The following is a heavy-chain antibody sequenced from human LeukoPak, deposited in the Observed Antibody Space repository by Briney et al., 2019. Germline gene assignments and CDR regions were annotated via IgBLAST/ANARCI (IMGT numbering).Heavy chain of an antibody. CDR2: ISYDGSNK. CDR3: AKDSDWLPHDY. V-gene: IGHV3-30*18. Sequence: PGGSLRLSCAASGFTFSSYGMHWVRQAPGKGLEWVAVISYDGSNKYYADSVKGRFTISRDNSKNTLYLQMNSLRAEDTAVYYCAKDSDWLPHDYWGQGTLVTVSS. D-gene: IGHD3/OR15-3a*01. J-gene: IGHJ4*02. CDR1: GFTFSSYG.